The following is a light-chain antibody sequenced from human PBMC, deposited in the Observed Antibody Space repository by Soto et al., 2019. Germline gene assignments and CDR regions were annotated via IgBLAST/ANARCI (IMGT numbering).Light chain of an antibody. CDR2: DVS. Sequence: QSVLTQPASVSGSPGQSITVSCTGTSSDVGGYNYVSWYQQHPGKAPKVMIYDVSKRPSGVSNRFSGSKSGNTASLTISGLQAEDEADYYCNSYTSSSTLPYVFGTGTNLTVL. V-gene: IGLV2-14*03. CDR3: NSYTSSSTLPYV. J-gene: IGLJ1*01. CDR1: SSDVGGYNY.